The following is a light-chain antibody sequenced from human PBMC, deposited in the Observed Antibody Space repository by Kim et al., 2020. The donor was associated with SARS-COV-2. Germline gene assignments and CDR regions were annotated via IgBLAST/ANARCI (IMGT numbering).Light chain of an antibody. V-gene: IGKV1-12*01. CDR1: QYIYTW. CDR2: GAS. Sequence: ASVGDRVTITCRASQYIYTWLAWYQQQPGKAPKLLISGASNLQPGVPPRFSASGSGTDFTLTISSLQPEDFATYYCQQLNTFPLTFGGGTKVEI. J-gene: IGKJ4*01. CDR3: QQLNTFPLT.